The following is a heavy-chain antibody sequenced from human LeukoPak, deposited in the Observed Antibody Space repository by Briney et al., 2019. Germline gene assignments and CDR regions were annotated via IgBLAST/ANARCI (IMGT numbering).Heavy chain of an antibody. CDR2: IHYSGST. J-gene: IGHJ4*02. D-gene: IGHD6-13*01. V-gene: IGHV4-39*01. CDR1: GGSISSSSYY. CDR3: ARHGSSSSWYGEGFDY. Sequence: PSETLSLTCTVSGGSISSSSYYWGWIRQPPGKGLEWIGSIHYSGSTYYNPSLKSRVTISVDTSKNQFSLKLSSVTAADTAVYYRARHGSSSSWYGEGFDYWGQGSLVTVSS.